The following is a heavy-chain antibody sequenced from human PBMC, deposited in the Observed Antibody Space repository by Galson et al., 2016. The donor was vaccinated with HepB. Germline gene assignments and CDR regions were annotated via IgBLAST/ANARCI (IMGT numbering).Heavy chain of an antibody. J-gene: IGHJ4*02. Sequence: PALVKPTQTLKLTCTFSGFSLSTSGVCVGWIRQPPGKALEWLGMIYWDDDKRYRPSLKSRLTITQDTSKNQVVLTMTNMDPVDTATYYCAHRAYYDSNGLYYFDYWGQGTLVIVSS. CDR2: IYWDDDK. CDR1: GFSLSTSGVC. D-gene: IGHD3-22*01. V-gene: IGHV2-5*02. CDR3: AHRAYYDSNGLYYFDY.